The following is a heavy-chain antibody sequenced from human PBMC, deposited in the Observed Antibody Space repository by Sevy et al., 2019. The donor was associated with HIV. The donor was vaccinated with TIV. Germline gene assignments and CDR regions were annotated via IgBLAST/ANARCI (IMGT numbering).Heavy chain of an antibody. CDR1: GYSFTAYY. J-gene: IGHJ4*02. Sequence: ASVKVSCKTSGYSFTAYYIHWVRQASGQGLEWMGWMSPNTGDTNVAQKFQGRVTMARDTSITTAYLELSSLRSDDTAIYYCARAVYGEAKDYWGQGTLVTVSS. CDR2: MSPNTGDT. D-gene: IGHD4-17*01. V-gene: IGHV1-2*02. CDR3: ARAVYGEAKDY.